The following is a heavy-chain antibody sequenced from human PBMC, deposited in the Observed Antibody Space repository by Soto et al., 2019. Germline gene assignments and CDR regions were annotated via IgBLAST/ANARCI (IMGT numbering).Heavy chain of an antibody. CDR3: VRPRYDGSGTPFDY. CDR2: ISPDGSDT. Sequence: EVQLVESGGGLVQPGGSLRLSCEASGFTLSGYWMHWVRQVPGKGLVWVSRISPDGSDTTHADSVKGRFTVSRDNAKNTLYLRMNSPRPEDTAVYYCVRPRYDGSGTPFDYWGQGTLVTVSS. D-gene: IGHD3-22*01. J-gene: IGHJ4*02. V-gene: IGHV3-74*01. CDR1: GFTLSGYW.